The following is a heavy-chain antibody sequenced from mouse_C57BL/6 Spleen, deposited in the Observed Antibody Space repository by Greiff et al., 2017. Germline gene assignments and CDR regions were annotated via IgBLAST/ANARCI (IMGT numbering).Heavy chain of an antibody. J-gene: IGHJ2*01. Sequence: VQLQQSGPELVKPGASVKISCKASGYAFSSSWMNWVKQRPGKGLEWIGRIYPGDGDTNYNGKFKGKATLTAAKSSSTAYMQLRSLTSEDSAVCFCAREGLLLLRDWGQGTTLTVSS. CDR3: AREGLLLLRD. V-gene: IGHV1-82*01. D-gene: IGHD1-1*01. CDR1: GYAFSSSW. CDR2: IYPGDGDT.